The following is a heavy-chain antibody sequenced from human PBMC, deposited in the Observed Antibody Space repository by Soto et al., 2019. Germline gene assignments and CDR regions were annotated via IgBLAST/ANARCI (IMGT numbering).Heavy chain of an antibody. V-gene: IGHV1-18*01. D-gene: IGHD1-7*01. CDR2: IIAYNGNT. CDR1: GYTFTSYG. Sequence: QVPLVQSGAEVKKPGASVKVSCKASGYTFTSYGISWVRQAPGQGLEWMGWIIAYNGNTNYAPKLQGRGTMTANTSTSTAYMELRSLRSDDTAVYYCARDHPPQNWNYHNWCDPWGQGTLVTVSA. J-gene: IGHJ5*02. CDR3: ARDHPPQNWNYHNWCDP.